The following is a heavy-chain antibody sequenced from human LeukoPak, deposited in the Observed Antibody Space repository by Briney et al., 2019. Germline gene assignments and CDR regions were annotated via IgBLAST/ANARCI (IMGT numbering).Heavy chain of an antibody. Sequence: GASVKVSCKASGYTFTDSYIHWVRQAPGQGLEWMGWVNPNTGGTNYAPSFHGRVAMTRDTSISTAYMELRGLKSDDAAVYYCARALLSSRTLGPGGYFDHWGRGALVSVPS. CDR3: ARALLSSRTLGPGGYFDH. J-gene: IGHJ4*02. V-gene: IGHV1-2*02. CDR1: GYTFTDSY. D-gene: IGHD2-15*01. CDR2: VNPNTGGT.